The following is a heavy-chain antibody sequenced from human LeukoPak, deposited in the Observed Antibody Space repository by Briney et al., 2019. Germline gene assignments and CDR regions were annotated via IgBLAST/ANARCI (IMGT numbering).Heavy chain of an antibody. D-gene: IGHD3-10*01. V-gene: IGHV4-4*07. CDR1: GGPISSYY. Sequence: PSETLSLTCTVSGGPISSYYWRWIRQPAGKGLEGIGRIYTSGSTNYNPPLKSRVTMSVDKSKNQFPLKLSSVNAADSAVYYCARVRGITMVRGVIIFADAFDIWGQGTMVTASS. CDR3: ARVRGITMVRGVIIFADAFDI. J-gene: IGHJ3*02. CDR2: IYTSGST.